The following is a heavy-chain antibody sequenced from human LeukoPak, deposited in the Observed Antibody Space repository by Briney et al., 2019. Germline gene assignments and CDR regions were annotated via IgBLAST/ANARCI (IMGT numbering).Heavy chain of an antibody. V-gene: IGHV3-23*01. CDR1: GFSFSNYA. CDR2: MSGSGGSGSGGST. CDR3: AKDADSGYFDY. D-gene: IGHD3-22*01. Sequence: GGSLRLSCAASGFSFSNYALTWVRQAPGKGLEWVSTMSGSGGSGSGGSTFYADSVKGRFTISRDNSKNTLYLQMNSLRAEDTAVYYCAKDADSGYFDYWGQGTLVTVSS. J-gene: IGHJ4*02.